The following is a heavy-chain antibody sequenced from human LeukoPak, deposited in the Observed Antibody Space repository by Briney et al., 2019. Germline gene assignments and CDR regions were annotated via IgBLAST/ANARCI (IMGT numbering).Heavy chain of an antibody. CDR2: RHYSGTT. CDR1: GGSISSGGYY. V-gene: IGHV4-31*03. CDR3: ARGLYYDSSGYYPGYLFDY. J-gene: IGHJ4*02. Sequence: SETLSLTCTVSGGSISSGGYYWSWIRQHPGKGLEWIGYRHYSGTTYYNASLKSRLTISVDTSKNQFSLKLSSVTAADTAVYYCARGLYYDSSGYYPGYLFDYWGQGTLVTVSS. D-gene: IGHD3-22*01.